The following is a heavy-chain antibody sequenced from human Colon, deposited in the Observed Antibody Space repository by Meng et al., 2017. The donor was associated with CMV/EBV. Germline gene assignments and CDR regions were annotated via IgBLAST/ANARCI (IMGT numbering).Heavy chain of an antibody. J-gene: IGHJ4*02. CDR3: AKNLFVPPAIMSVFAPNDY. CDR1: GLSFNSYA. Sequence: GGSLRLSCVFSGLSFNSYAMSWVRQAPGKGLEWVATINSIGDETYYADSAKGRFIVSRDNAKNTLFLQINGLGAEDTAVYYCAKNLFVPPAIMSVFAPNDYWGQGTLVTVSS. D-gene: IGHD2-2*02. CDR2: INSIGDET. V-gene: IGHV3-23*01.